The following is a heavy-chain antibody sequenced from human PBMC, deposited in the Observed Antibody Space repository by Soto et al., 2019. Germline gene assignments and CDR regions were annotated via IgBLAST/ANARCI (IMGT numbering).Heavy chain of an antibody. CDR1: GFSLSTSGVG. D-gene: IGHD3-3*01. CDR3: AHSANYDFWSGGQGFDP. J-gene: IGHJ5*02. CDR2: IYWNDDK. Sequence: QITLKESGPPLVNPTQTLTLTCTFSGFSLSTSGVGVGWIRQPPGKALEWLALIYWNDDKRYSPSLKSRLTITKDTSKNQVVLTMTNMDPVDTATYYCAHSANYDFWSGGQGFDPWGQGTLVTVSS. V-gene: IGHV2-5*01.